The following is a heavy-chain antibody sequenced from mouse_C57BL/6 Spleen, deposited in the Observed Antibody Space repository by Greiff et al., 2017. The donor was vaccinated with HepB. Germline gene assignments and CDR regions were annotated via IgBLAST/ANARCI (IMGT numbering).Heavy chain of an antibody. CDR3: ARSYYSNYGRYYFDY. CDR1: GFTIKNTY. J-gene: IGHJ2*01. D-gene: IGHD2-5*01. V-gene: IGHV14-3*01. Sequence: VQLQQSVAELVRPGASVKLSCTASGFTIKNTYMHWVKQRPEQGLEWIGRIDPANGNTKYAPKFQGKANITADTSSNTSYLQLSSLTSEDTAIYYCARSYYSNYGRYYFDYGGQGTTLTVSS. CDR2: IDPANGNT.